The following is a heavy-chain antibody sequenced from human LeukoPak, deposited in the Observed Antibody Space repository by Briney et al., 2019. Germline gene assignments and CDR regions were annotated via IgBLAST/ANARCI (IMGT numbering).Heavy chain of an antibody. V-gene: IGHV1-2*02. CDR3: AREGRHCGGDCYSFDS. J-gene: IGHJ4*02. Sequence: GASVKVSGKASAYTFTDSYMHWVRQAPGQGLEYLAWINLKSGDTKYAQKFQGRVSMTRDTSIYTAYMDLRSLTSDDTAVYYCAREGRHCGGDCYSFDSWGPGTRVPVSS. D-gene: IGHD2-21*02. CDR2: INLKSGDT. CDR1: AYTFTDSY.